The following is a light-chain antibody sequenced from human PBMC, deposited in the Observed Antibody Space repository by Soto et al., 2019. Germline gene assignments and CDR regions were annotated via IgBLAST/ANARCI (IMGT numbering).Light chain of an antibody. CDR1: QSVSSSL. CDR2: GAS. V-gene: IGKV3-20*01. Sequence: TRSMTQPLRATLSCCSSQSVSSSLLAWYQQKPGQAPRLLIYGASSRATGIPDRFSGSGSGTDFTLTISRLEPEDFAVYYCQQYGSSPGTFGGGTKV. J-gene: IGKJ4*01. CDR3: QQYGSSPGT.